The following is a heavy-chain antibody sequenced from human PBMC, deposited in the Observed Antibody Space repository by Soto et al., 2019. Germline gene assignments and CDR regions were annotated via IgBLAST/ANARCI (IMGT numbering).Heavy chain of an antibody. CDR3: SKFEGHPLEYWYLDF. D-gene: IGHD1-1*01. Sequence: EVQLLESGGVLVQPGGSLRLSCAASGFTFSAYAMGWVRQAPGKGLEWVSTIHGGGGATHYADSVKGRFTISRDDSKNTLYAQMDSLTAEDTAFYYCSKFEGHPLEYWYLDFWGRGTLVTVSS. J-gene: IGHJ2*01. CDR2: IHGGGGAT. CDR1: GFTFSAYA. V-gene: IGHV3-23*01.